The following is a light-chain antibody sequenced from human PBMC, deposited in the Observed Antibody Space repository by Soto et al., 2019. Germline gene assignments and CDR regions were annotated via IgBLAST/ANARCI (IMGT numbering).Light chain of an antibody. CDR1: EGISKS. J-gene: IGKJ1*01. Sequence: VIWMTQSPSLLSASTGDRVTISCLMSEGISKSFAWYQQKPGKAPELLIYAASTLQSGVPSRFSGSGSGTDFTLTISCLQSEDFATYYCQQYYSFPRTFGQGTKVDIK. V-gene: IGKV1D-8*01. CDR2: AAS. CDR3: QQYYSFPRT.